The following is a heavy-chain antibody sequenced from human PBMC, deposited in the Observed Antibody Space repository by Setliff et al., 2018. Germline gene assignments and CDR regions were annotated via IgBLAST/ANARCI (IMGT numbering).Heavy chain of an antibody. CDR2: IYYSGST. V-gene: IGHV4-39*07. J-gene: IGHJ6*02. Sequence: PSETLSLTCTASGGSISSSSYYWGWIRQPPGKGLEWIGIIYYSGSTYYNPSLKSRVTISVDTSKNQFSLKLSSVTAADTAVYYCARQQQLVIGSTAYYYYGMDVWGQGTTVTVSS. D-gene: IGHD6-13*01. CDR3: ARQQQLVIGSTAYYYYGMDV. CDR1: GGSISSSSYY.